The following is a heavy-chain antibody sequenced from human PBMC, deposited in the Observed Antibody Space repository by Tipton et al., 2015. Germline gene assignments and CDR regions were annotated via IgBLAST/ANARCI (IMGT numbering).Heavy chain of an antibody. Sequence: TLSLTCKVSGTSVSNSSYFWGWVRQPPGKGLQWIATTHYFGQSYWNPSLESRTTMSVDRSRSQFSLNLSSVTAADTAVYYCARAGGIAPTGRDAYDIWGQGTLVTVSS. CDR1: GTSVSNSSYF. V-gene: IGHV4-39*01. D-gene: IGHD6-13*01. CDR3: ARAGGIAPTGRDAYDI. CDR2: THYFGQS. J-gene: IGHJ4*02.